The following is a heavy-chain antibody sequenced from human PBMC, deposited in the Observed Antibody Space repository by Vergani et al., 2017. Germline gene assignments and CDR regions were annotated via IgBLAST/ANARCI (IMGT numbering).Heavy chain of an antibody. V-gene: IGHV3-23*01. Sequence: EVQLLESGGGLVQPGGSLRLSCEVSGFTFSSYAMSWVRQAPGKGLEWVSGLDGSGSNTYYADSVRGRFTISRDNSKNTLYLQMNSLRVEDTAIYYCAKDWARSGGYFDYWGQGTLVTVSS. D-gene: IGHD3-10*01. J-gene: IGHJ4*02. CDR1: GFTFSSYA. CDR2: LDGSGSNT. CDR3: AKDWARSGGYFDY.